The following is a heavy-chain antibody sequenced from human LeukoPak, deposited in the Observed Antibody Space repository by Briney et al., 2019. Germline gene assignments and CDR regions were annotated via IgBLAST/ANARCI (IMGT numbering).Heavy chain of an antibody. CDR1: GFTFNNAW. Sequence: GGSLRLSCAASGFTFNNAWMSWVRQAPGKGLEWVGRVKSKADGGTTDYAEPVKVRFTISRDDSKNTLYLQMNSLKTEDTAVYYCATLGGDSGGYEVYWGQGTLVTVSS. D-gene: IGHD3-10*01. J-gene: IGHJ4*02. CDR3: ATLGGDSGGYEVY. V-gene: IGHV3-15*05. CDR2: VKSKADGGTT.